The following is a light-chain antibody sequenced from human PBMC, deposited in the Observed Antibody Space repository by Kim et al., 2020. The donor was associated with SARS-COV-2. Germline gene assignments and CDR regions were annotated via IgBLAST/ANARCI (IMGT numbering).Light chain of an antibody. CDR3: QKYNSGLALT. Sequence: AVGDRVTITCRASQGISNYLAWYQQKPGKVPKLLIYAASTLQSGVPSRFSGSGSGTDFTLTISSLQPEDVATYYCQKYNSGLALTFGGGTKVDIK. V-gene: IGKV1-27*01. CDR2: AAS. CDR1: QGISNY. J-gene: IGKJ4*01.